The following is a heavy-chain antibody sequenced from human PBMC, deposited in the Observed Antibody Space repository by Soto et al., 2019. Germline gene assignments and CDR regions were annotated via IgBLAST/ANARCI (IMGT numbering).Heavy chain of an antibody. J-gene: IGHJ4*02. CDR3: APSSFGGFFITPPYLAS. CDR2: INPSGGST. Sequence: ASVKVSCKASGYTFTNYYMHWVRQAPGQGLEWMGIINPSGGSTSYAQKFQGRVTMTRDTSTSTVYMELSSLRSEDTAVYYSAPSSFGGFFITPPYLASGGEGTLVPVPP. CDR1: GYTFTNYY. V-gene: IGHV1-46*01. D-gene: IGHD3-16*01.